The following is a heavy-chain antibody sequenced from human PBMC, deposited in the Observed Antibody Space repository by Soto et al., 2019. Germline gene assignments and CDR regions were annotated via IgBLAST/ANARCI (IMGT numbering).Heavy chain of an antibody. Sequence: PGGSLRLSCAASGFTFNNYAMDWVRQAPGKGLEWVSGISGSGGATYYADSMKGRFTISRDNSQSTLYLQMNTLRAEDTAVYFCAKGGYYYDTAGMDVWGQGTTVTVSS. CDR3: AKGGYYYDTAGMDV. CDR2: ISGSGGAT. CDR1: GFTFNNYA. J-gene: IGHJ6*02. D-gene: IGHD3-22*01. V-gene: IGHV3-23*01.